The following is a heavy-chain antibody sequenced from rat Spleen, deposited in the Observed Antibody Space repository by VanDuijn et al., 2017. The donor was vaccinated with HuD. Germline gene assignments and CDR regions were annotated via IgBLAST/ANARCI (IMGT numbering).Heavy chain of an antibody. D-gene: IGHD1-12*02. CDR3: TIDREYYDGTYSSTSPFAY. CDR2: IWRGGST. CDR1: GFSLTSYH. J-gene: IGHJ3*01. V-gene: IGHV2-61*01. Sequence: QVRLKESGPGLVQPSQTLSVTCTVSGFSLTSYHVSWVRQPPGKGLEWVGAIWRGGSTDYTSTLKSRLSISRDTSKNQVFLKMNSLQIDDTGTYYCTIDREYYDGTYSSTSPFAYWGQGTLVTVSS.